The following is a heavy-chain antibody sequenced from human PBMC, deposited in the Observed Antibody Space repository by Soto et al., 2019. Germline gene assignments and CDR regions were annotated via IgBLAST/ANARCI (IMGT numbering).Heavy chain of an antibody. CDR2: IHHTGTT. CDR3: ARGGDYTSSWQNQRQFDY. Sequence: SETLSLTCTVSGGSISSGGYYWSWIRQHPGKGLEWIGYIHHTGTTYYNPSLKSRVTISVDTSKNQFSLKLTSVTAADTAVYYCARGGDYTSSWQNQRQFDYWGLGTRVTVAS. CDR1: GGSISSGGYY. J-gene: IGHJ4*02. V-gene: IGHV4-31*03. D-gene: IGHD6-13*01.